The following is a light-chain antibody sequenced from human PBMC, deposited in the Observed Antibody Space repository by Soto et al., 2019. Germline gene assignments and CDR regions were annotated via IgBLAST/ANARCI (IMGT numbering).Light chain of an antibody. V-gene: IGLV3-21*04. CDR2: FDS. J-gene: IGLJ2*01. CDR1: NIGSKS. Sequence: SYELTQPPSVSVAPGKTARITCGGNNIGSKSVHWYQQKPGQTPILVIYFDSDRPSGIPERFSGSNSGNTATLTISRVEAGDEADYYCQVWDSSSDHVVFVGRTKLTVL. CDR3: QVWDSSSDHVV.